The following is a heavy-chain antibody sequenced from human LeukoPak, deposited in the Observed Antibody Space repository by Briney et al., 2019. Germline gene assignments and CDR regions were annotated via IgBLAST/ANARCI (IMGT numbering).Heavy chain of an antibody. J-gene: IGHJ3*02. CDR1: GGTFSSYA. D-gene: IGHD3/OR15-3a*01. V-gene: IGHV1-69*13. CDR2: IIPIFGTA. Sequence: ASVKVSCKASGGTFSSYAISWVRQAPGQGLEWMGGIIPIFGTANYAQKFQGRVTITADESTSTAYMEPSSLRSEDTAVYYCARGGDWLQIFDIWGQGTMVTVSS. CDR3: ARGGDWLQIFDI.